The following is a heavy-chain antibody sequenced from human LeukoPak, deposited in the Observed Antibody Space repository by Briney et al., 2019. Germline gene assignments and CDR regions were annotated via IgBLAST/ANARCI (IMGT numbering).Heavy chain of an antibody. V-gene: IGHV3-11*01. CDR3: ARNPIFGAAGYVY. CDR2: ISSSGSTI. CDR1: GFTFSDYY. J-gene: IGHJ4*02. Sequence: GGSLRLSCAASGFTFSDYYMSWIRQAPGKGLEWVSYISSSGSTIYYADSVKGRFTISRDNAKNSLYPQMNSLRAEDTAVYYCARNPIFGAAGYVYWGQGTLVTVSS. D-gene: IGHD3-3*01.